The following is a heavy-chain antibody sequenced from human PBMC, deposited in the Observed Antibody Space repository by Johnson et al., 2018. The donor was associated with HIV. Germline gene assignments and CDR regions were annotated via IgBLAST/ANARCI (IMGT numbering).Heavy chain of an antibody. D-gene: IGHD5-18*01. CDR2: IHSGDTT. J-gene: IGHJ3*02. CDR3: ARAYSYGAFDI. CDR1: GFTVSTNY. V-gene: IGHV3-66*01. Sequence: VQLVESGGGLVQPGGSLRLSCASGFTVSTNYMSWVRQAPGKGLEWVSVIHSGDTTYYADSVKGRFTISRDNSKNTLYLQMNSLRAEDTAVYYCARAYSYGAFDIWGLGTKVTVSS.